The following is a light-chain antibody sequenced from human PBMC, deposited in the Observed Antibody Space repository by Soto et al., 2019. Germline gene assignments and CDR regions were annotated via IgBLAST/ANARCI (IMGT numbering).Light chain of an antibody. J-gene: IGKJ1*01. CDR2: KAS. V-gene: IGKV1-5*03. Sequence: IQMTQSPSTLSGSVGDRVTITCRASQTISSWLAWYQQKPGKAPKLLIYKASTLKSEVPSRFSGSGSGTEFTLTISSLQPDDFATYYCQHYNSYSEAFGQGTKVDI. CDR1: QTISSW. CDR3: QHYNSYSEA.